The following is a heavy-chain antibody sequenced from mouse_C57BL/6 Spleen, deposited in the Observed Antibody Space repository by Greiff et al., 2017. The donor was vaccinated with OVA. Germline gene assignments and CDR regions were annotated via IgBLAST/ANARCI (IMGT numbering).Heavy chain of an antibody. V-gene: IGHV14-2*01. CDR2: IDPEDGET. CDR3: TRGRRYGNPFDY. CDR1: GFNIKDYY. D-gene: IGHD2-1*01. Sequence: EVQGVESGAELVKPGASVKLSCTASGFNIKDYYMHWVKQRTEQGLEWIGRIDPEDGETKYAPKFQGKATITADTSSNTAYLQISSLTSEDTAVYYCTRGRRYGNPFDYWGQGTTLTVSS. J-gene: IGHJ2*01.